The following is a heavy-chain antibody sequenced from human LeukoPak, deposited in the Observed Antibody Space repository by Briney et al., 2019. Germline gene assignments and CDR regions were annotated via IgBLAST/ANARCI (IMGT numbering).Heavy chain of an antibody. J-gene: IGHJ6*02. CDR3: ATLYGENYYYYGMDV. CDR2: ISTSSSYI. V-gene: IGHV3-21*01. CDR1: GFTFSRYS. Sequence: GGSLRLSCAASGFTFSRYSMNWVRQAPGKGLEWVSSISTSSSYIYYADSVKGRFTISRDNAKNSLYLQMNSLRAEDTAVYYCATLYGENYYYYGMDVWGQGTTVTVSS. D-gene: IGHD4-17*01.